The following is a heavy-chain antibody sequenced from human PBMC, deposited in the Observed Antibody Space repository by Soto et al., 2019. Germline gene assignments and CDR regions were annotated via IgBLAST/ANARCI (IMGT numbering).Heavy chain of an antibody. CDR3: ARVFRQPGTTGNAFDI. Sequence: ASVKVSCKASGYTFTSYGISWVRQAPGQGLEWMGWISAYNGNTNYAQKLQGRVTMTTDTSTSTAYMELRSLRSDDTAVYYCARVFRQPGTTGNAFDICGQGPMVTVSS. CDR2: ISAYNGNT. CDR1: GYTFTSYG. D-gene: IGHD1-7*01. V-gene: IGHV1-18*04. J-gene: IGHJ3*02.